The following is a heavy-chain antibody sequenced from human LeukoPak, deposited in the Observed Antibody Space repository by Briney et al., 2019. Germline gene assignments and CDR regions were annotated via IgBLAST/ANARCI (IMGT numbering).Heavy chain of an antibody. V-gene: IGHV3-74*01. CDR3: ARSGYGSGSYYPPNWFDP. D-gene: IGHD3-10*01. Sequence: GGYLRLSCAVSGYTFSSYWMHWVRQAPGKGLVWVSRTNSDGSSTSYADSVKGRFTISRDNAKNTLYLQMNSLRAEDTAVYYCARSGYGSGSYYPPNWFDPWGQGTLVTVSS. CDR1: GYTFSSYW. CDR2: TNSDGSST. J-gene: IGHJ5*02.